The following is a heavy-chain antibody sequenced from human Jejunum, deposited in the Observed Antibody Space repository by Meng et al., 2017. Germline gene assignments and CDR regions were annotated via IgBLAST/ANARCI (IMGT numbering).Heavy chain of an antibody. V-gene: IGHV4-4*02. CDR2: IYHTGST. CDR3: ARDLLGPAIAASGYFDP. D-gene: IGHD5-12*01. J-gene: IGHJ5*02. Sequence: QGDRQESGPGLVKPSGTLSPPCAVSGGSISDSNWWSWVRQPPGKELEWIGEIYHTGSTNYNPSLKSRVTMSLDKSKNQFFLDLTSVTAADTAVYYCARDLLGPAIAASGYFDPWGQGTLVTVSS. CDR1: GGSISDSNW.